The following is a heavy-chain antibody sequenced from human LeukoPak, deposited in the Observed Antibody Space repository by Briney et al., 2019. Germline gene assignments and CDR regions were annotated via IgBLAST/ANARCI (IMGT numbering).Heavy chain of an antibody. CDR1: GFTFSSNY. CDR2: IYSGGST. Sequence: GGSLRLSCAASGFTFSSNYMSWVRQAPGKGLEWVSVIYSGGSTYYADSVKGRFTISRDNSKNTLYLQMNSLRAEDTAVYYCARVPPRFYFDYWGQGTLVTVSS. CDR3: ARVPPRFYFDY. V-gene: IGHV3-66*01. J-gene: IGHJ4*02.